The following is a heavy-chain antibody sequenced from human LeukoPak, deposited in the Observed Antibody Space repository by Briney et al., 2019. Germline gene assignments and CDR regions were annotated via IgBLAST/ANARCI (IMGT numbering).Heavy chain of an antibody. CDR3: ARHGSSTSLRWFDP. J-gene: IGHJ5*02. CDR1: GYSFTNYW. Sequence: GETLKISCKGSGYSFTNYWIGWVRQMPGKGLEWMGIIYPGDSDTRYGPSFQGQVTIPADKSISTAYLQWGSLKASDTAMYYCARHGSSTSLRWFDPWGQGTLVTVSS. V-gene: IGHV5-51*01. D-gene: IGHD2-2*01. CDR2: IYPGDSDT.